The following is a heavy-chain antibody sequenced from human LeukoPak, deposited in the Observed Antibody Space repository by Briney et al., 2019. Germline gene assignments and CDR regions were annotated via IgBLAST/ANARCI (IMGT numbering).Heavy chain of an antibody. D-gene: IGHD1-26*01. Sequence: PGGSLRLSCAASGFTFINAWMAWVRQAPGKGLEWVGRIKAKAHGGAIEYAAPVKGRFTISRDDSKNTLYLQMNSLKTEDTAVYYCTTDGVGVEGATYDNWGQGTLVSVSS. CDR2: IKAKAHGGAI. CDR3: TTDGVGVEGATYDN. J-gene: IGHJ4*02. V-gene: IGHV3-15*01. CDR1: GFTFINAW.